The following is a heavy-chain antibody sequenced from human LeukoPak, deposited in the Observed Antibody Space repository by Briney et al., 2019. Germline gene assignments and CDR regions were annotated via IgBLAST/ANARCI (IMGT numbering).Heavy chain of an antibody. CDR2: LNPSGGST. CDR3: ASVYKHGMDV. Sequence: ASVKVSCKASGYTVTIYYKHWVRQAPGQGLEWMAILNPSGGSTNYAQKFQGRATLTRATSTGTVYMELSSLRSEDTAVYYCASVYKHGMDVWGQGTTVIVSS. D-gene: IGHD5-24*01. J-gene: IGHJ6*02. CDR1: GYTVTIYY. V-gene: IGHV1-46*01.